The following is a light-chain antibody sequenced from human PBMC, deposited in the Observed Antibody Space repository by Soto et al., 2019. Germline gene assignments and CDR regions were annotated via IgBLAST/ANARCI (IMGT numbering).Light chain of an antibody. J-gene: IGLJ2*01. CDR2: DVT. V-gene: IGLV2-14*03. CDR1: SSDVGGYNY. CDR3: SSYTSNSTLV. Sequence: QSVLTQPASVSGSPGQSITISCTGTSSDVGGYNYVSWYQQHPGKAPKLLIYDVTNRPSGVSDRFSGSKSGNTASLIISGLQAEDGADYYCSSYTSNSTLVFGGGTKLTVL.